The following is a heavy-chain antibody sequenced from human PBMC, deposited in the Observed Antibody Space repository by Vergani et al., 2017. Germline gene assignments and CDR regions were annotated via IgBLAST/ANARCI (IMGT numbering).Heavy chain of an antibody. Sequence: QLQLQESGPGLVKPSETLSLTCTVSGGSISSSSYYWGWIRQPPGKGLEWIGSIYYSGSTYYNPSLKSRVTISVDTSKNQFSLKLSSVTAADTAVYYCTGYSGRTYYFDYWSQGTLLTVSS. J-gene: IGHJ4*02. V-gene: IGHV4-39*01. D-gene: IGHD1-26*01. CDR2: IYYSGST. CDR3: TGYSGRTYYFDY. CDR1: GGSISSSSYY.